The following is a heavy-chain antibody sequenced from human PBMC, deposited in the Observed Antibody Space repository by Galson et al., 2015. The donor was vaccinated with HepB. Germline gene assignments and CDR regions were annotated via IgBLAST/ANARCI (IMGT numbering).Heavy chain of an antibody. Sequence: SLRLSCAGSGFTFGDYSLNWFRQAPGKGLEWVGFIRNKAYGETTQYAASVKGRFTISRDDSKSIAYLQMDSLKTEGTAVYFCSRGHLFGVIWGQGTLVTVSS. CDR2: IRNKAYGETT. CDR3: SRGHLFGVI. J-gene: IGHJ4*02. D-gene: IGHD3-10*02. V-gene: IGHV3-49*03. CDR1: GFTFGDYS.